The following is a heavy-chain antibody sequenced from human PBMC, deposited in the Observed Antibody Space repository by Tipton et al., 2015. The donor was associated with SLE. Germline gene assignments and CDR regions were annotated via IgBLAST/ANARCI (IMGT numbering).Heavy chain of an antibody. CDR2: VHASGST. V-gene: IGHV4-61*02. J-gene: IGHJ6*02. D-gene: IGHD6-13*01. CDR1: GGFITSANYY. Sequence: TLSLTCRVSGGFITSANYYWSWIRQPAGKGLEWIGRVHASGSTIYNPSLKSRVTMSVDTSKNQFSLKLSSVTAADTAVYYCAGDAGSSWQAYYYYYYGMDVWGQGTTVTVSS. CDR3: AGDAGSSWQAYYYYYYGMDV.